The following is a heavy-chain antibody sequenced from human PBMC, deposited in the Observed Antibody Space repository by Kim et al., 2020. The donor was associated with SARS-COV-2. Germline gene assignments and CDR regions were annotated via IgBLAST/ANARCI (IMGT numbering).Heavy chain of an antibody. V-gene: IGHV3-23*01. CDR3: AKYLHVTTVTFSWVFEL. CDR1: GFAFSNSA. CDR2: IFGSGSGK. D-gene: IGHD2-21*02. Sequence: GGSLRLSCAASGFAFSNSAMSWVRQAPGKGLEWVSGIFGSGSGKYYSDSVKGRFSISRDNSKNILYLQMDNLRAEDTAVYYCAKYLHVTTVTFSWVFELWGRGTLVTVSS. J-gene: IGHJ2*01.